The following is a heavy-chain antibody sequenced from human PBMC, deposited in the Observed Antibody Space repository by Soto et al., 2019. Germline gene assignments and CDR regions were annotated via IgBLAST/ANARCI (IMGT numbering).Heavy chain of an antibody. CDR3: ARGRGATVTPSGLWYAFDI. D-gene: IGHD4-17*01. J-gene: IGHJ3*02. CDR2: IYYSGST. Sequence: SETLSLTCTVSGDSISSYYWSWIRQPPGKGLEWIGYIYYSGSTNYNPSLKSRVTISVDTSKNQFSLKLSSVTAADTAVYYCARGRGATVTPSGLWYAFDIWGQGTMVTV. V-gene: IGHV4-59*01. CDR1: GDSISSYY.